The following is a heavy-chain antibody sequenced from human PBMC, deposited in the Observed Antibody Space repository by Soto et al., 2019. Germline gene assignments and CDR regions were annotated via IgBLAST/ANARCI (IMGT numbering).Heavy chain of an antibody. J-gene: IGHJ4*02. V-gene: IGHV4-30-4*01. CDR1: GGSISSGGYF. D-gene: IGHD5-12*01. CDR2: IFYTGST. CDR3: ARVKATLYRDYYFDY. Sequence: PSETLPLTCTVSGGSISSGGYFWSWIRQPPGKGLEWIGSIFYTGSTYYSPSLKSRASMSMDTSKNLFSLSLRSLTAAATAVYFCARVKATLYRDYYFDYWGQGTLVTVSS.